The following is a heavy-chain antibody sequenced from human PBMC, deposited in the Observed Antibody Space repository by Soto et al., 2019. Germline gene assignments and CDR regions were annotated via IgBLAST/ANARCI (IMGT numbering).Heavy chain of an antibody. CDR1: GGSISSGGYY. D-gene: IGHD4-17*01. CDR2: VSYSGGT. J-gene: IGHJ4*02. V-gene: IGHV4-31*03. Sequence: QVQLQESGPGLVKPSQTLSLTCTVSGGSISSGGYYWSWIRQHPGKGLKWIGYVSYSGGTYYNPSLRSRVTISVDTSKNQFSLKLSSVTAADTAVYYCATDPGGDYLLDYWGQGTLVTVSS. CDR3: ATDPGGDYLLDY.